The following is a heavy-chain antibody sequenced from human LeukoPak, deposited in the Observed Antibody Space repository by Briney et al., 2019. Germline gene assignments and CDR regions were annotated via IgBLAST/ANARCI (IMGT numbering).Heavy chain of an antibody. V-gene: IGHV1-18*01. Sequence: ASVKVSCKASGCTFTSYGISWVRQAPGQGLEWMGWISIYNGKINYAQKFQGRVTMTTDTSTSTAYMELRSLRSDDTAVYYCARSSSSWPRWGQGTLVTVSS. CDR1: GCTFTSYG. CDR3: ARSSSSWPR. J-gene: IGHJ4*02. CDR2: ISIYNGKI. D-gene: IGHD6-13*01.